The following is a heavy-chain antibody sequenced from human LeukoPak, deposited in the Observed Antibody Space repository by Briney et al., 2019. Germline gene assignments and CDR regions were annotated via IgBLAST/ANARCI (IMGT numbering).Heavy chain of an antibody. CDR1: GGSISSSSYY. J-gene: IGHJ5*02. Sequence: SETLSLTCTVSGGSISSSSYYWGWIRQPPGKGLEWIGSIYYSGSTYYNPSLKSRVTISVDTSKNQFSLKLSSVTAADTAVYYCARWEQLVGFDPWGQGTLVTVSS. D-gene: IGHD6-6*01. V-gene: IGHV4-39*07. CDR3: ARWEQLVGFDP. CDR2: IYYSGST.